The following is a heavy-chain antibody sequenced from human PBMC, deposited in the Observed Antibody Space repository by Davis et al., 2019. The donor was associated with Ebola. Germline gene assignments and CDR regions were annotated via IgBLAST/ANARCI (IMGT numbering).Heavy chain of an antibody. CDR2: ISSSSSTI. Sequence: GESLKISCAASGFTFTDYYMGWIRQAPGKGLEWVSYISSSSSTIYYADSVKGRFTISRDNAKNSLYLQMNSLRVEDTAVYYCAHSYPRFDFWGQGTLVTVSS. CDR3: AHSYPRFDF. D-gene: IGHD2-15*01. CDR1: GFTFTDYY. V-gene: IGHV3-11*01. J-gene: IGHJ4*02.